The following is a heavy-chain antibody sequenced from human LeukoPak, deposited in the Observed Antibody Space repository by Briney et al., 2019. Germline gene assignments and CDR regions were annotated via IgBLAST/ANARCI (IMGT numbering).Heavy chain of an antibody. CDR3: VRDAAYSAFNM. CDR1: GFAFNTYS. Sequence: GGSLRLSCAASGFAFNTYSMNWVRQAPGKGLQWVSSITTSSTTKYYADSVKGRFTISRDNAKNSLYLQMDSLRDEDTAVYYCVRDAAYSAFNMWGQGTMVTVSS. CDR2: ITTSSTTK. V-gene: IGHV3-48*02. D-gene: IGHD4-11*01. J-gene: IGHJ3*02.